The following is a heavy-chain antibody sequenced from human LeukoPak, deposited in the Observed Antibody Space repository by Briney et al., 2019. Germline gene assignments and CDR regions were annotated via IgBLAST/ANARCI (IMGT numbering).Heavy chain of an antibody. CDR1: GGSFSGYY. CDR2: INHSGST. Sequence: SETLSLTCAVYGGSFSGYYWSWIRQPPGKGLEWIGEINHSGSTNYNPSLKSRVTISVDTSKNQFSLKLSSVTAADTAMYYCARGLRSSYWDQGALVTVSS. V-gene: IGHV4-34*01. J-gene: IGHJ4*02. CDR3: ARGLRSSY. D-gene: IGHD4-17*01.